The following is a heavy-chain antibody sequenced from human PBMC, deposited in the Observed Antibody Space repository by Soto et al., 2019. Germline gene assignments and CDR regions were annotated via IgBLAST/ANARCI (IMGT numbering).Heavy chain of an antibody. CDR2: IYYSGST. CDR1: GGSISSYY. V-gene: IGHV4-59*08. CDR3: ARAKAPLYSSSWYWFDP. D-gene: IGHD6-13*01. Sequence: QVQLQESGPGLVKPSETLSLTCTVSGGSISSYYWSWIRQPPGKGLEWIGYIYYSGSTNYNPSLKSRVTISVDTSKNQFSLKLSSVTAADTAVYYCARAKAPLYSSSWYWFDPWGQGNLVTVSS. J-gene: IGHJ5*02.